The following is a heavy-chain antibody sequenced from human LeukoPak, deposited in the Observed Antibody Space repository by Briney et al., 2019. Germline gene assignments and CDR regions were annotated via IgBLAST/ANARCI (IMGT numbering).Heavy chain of an antibody. CDR1: GFTFSASY. J-gene: IGHJ4*02. CDR3: TRGRDYSNDY. V-gene: IGHV3-74*01. CDR2: IRSDGSAT. D-gene: IGHD4-11*01. Sequence: GGSLRLSCAASGFTFSASYMYWVRQAPGKGLVWVSRIRSDGSATYYADSVKGRFTIYRDNAKNTLYLQMNSLRAEDTAVYYCTRGRDYSNDYWGQGTLVTVSS.